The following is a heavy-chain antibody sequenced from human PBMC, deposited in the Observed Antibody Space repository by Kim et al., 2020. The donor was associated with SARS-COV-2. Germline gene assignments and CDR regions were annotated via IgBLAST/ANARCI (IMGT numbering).Heavy chain of an antibody. CDR3: ARDQGGTSLVGAFDY. CDR1: GFTFSSYI. J-gene: IGHJ4*02. V-gene: IGHV3-48*01. Sequence: GGSLRLSCAASGFTFSSYIMNWVRQAPGKGLEWVSYISSSSSTIKYADSVKGRFTISRDNAKNSLYLQTNSLRPEDTAVYYCARDQGGTSLVGAFDYWGQGTLVTVSS. CDR2: ISSSSSTI. D-gene: IGHD1-26*01.